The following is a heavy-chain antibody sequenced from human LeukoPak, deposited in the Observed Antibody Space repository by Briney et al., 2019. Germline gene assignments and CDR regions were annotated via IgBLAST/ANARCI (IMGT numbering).Heavy chain of an antibody. D-gene: IGHD2-21*01. CDR1: GGSITSANY. CDR2: IYHSGTT. V-gene: IGHV4-38-2*02. J-gene: IGHJ3*02. Sequence: PSETLSLTCTVSGGSITSANYWGWIRQPPGKGLEWIGSIYHSGTTFYNPSLRSRVTILVDTSKNQFSLKLKSVTAADTALFYCARGGSYSTDVFDIWGQGTMVTVSS. CDR3: ARGGSYSTDVFDI.